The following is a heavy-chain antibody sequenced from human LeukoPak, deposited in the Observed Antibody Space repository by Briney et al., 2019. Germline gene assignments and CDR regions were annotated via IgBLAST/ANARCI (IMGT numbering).Heavy chain of an antibody. Sequence: GGSLRLSCAASGFTFTTYWMHWVRQAAGKGLMWVSNINSDGSITSYADSVKGRFTISRDNAKNTLYLQMNSLRAEDTAVYYCARDAVDTANAVWGQGTTVTVSS. J-gene: IGHJ6*02. D-gene: IGHD5-18*01. CDR3: ARDAVDTANAV. CDR2: INSDGSIT. CDR1: GFTFTTYW. V-gene: IGHV3-74*01.